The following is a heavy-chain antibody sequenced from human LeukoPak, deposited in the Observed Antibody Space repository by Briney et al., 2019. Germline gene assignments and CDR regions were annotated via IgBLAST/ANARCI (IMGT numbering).Heavy chain of an antibody. Sequence: PGGSLRLSCGASGFTLSDSYMSWIRQAPGKGLEWVSYILMSTNYTSYAASVKGRFTISRDNAKNSLYLQMNSLRADDTAVYYCARGLVVPTADLDYWGQGTLVTVSS. CDR2: ILMSTNYT. CDR3: ARGLVVPTADLDY. J-gene: IGHJ4*02. D-gene: IGHD2-2*01. V-gene: IGHV3-11*06. CDR1: GFTLSDSY.